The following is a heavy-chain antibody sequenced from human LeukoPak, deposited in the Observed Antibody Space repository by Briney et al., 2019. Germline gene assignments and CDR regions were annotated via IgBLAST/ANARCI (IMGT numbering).Heavy chain of an antibody. V-gene: IGHV3-7*01. CDR2: IKQDGSEK. D-gene: IGHD2-15*01. Sequence: WGSLRRSCAASGFTFSRYYMSWVRQAPGKGLEWVANIKQDGSEKYYVDSVKGRFTISRDNAKNSLYLQMNSLRVEDTAIYYCARDGYCTSGSCYIDYWGQGTLVTVSS. CDR1: GFTFSRYY. CDR3: ARDGYCTSGSCYIDY. J-gene: IGHJ4*02.